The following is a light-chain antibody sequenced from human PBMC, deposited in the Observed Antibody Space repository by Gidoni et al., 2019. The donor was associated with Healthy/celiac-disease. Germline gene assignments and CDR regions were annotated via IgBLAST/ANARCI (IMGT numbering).Light chain of an antibody. J-gene: IGKJ1*01. CDR1: QSVSSY. Sequence: EIVLTQSPATLSLSPGERATLSCRASQSVSSYFAWYQQKPGQAPRLLIYDASNRATGIPARFSGSGSGTDFTLTISSLEPEDFAVYYCQQRSNWRGTFGQGTKVEIK. V-gene: IGKV3-11*01. CDR2: DAS. CDR3: QQRSNWRGT.